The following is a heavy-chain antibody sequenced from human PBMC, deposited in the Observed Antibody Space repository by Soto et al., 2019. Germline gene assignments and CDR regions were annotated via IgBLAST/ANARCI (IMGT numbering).Heavy chain of an antibody. D-gene: IGHD3-3*01. CDR1: GYPFTSYD. CDR2: MNPNSGNT. V-gene: IGHV1-8*01. Sequence: ATVTVSCTASGYPFTSYDINWVRQATGQGLECMGWMNPNSGNTGYAQKFQGRVTMTRNTSISTAYMELSSLRSEDTAVYYCARGQTYYDFWSGYYRGRDYYYYGMDVWGQGTTVTVSS. J-gene: IGHJ6*02. CDR3: ARGQTYYDFWSGYYRGRDYYYYGMDV.